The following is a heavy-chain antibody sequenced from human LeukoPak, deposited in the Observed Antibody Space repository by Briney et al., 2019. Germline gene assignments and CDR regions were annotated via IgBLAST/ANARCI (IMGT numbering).Heavy chain of an antibody. CDR2: INPNSGDT. CDR1: GYTFTAYY. J-gene: IGHJ4*02. Sequence: ASVTVSCKASGYTFTAYYMHWVRQAPGQGLEWMGRINPNSGDTNYAQKFQGRVTMTRDTSISTAYMELSRLTSDDTALYYCGTLISVAYWGQGTLVTVSS. CDR3: GTLISVAY. V-gene: IGHV1-2*06. D-gene: IGHD6-19*01.